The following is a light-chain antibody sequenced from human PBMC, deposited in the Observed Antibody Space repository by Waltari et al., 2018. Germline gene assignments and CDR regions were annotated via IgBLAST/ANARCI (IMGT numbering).Light chain of an antibody. J-gene: IGKJ1*01. Sequence: CRASQSVSRALAWYQQKPGQAPRLLIYGASTMATGIPDRFSGSGSGTDFSLTISRLEPDDFAVYYCQHYLSLPLTFGQGTTVEI. CDR2: GAS. CDR3: QHYLSLPLT. CDR1: QSVSRA. V-gene: IGKV3-20*01.